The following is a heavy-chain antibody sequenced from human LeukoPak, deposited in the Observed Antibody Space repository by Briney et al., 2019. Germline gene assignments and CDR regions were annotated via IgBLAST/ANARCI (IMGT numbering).Heavy chain of an antibody. V-gene: IGHV4-34*01. CDR1: GGSFSGYY. J-gene: IGHJ3*02. CDR3: ARDRGYSYGWDAFDI. CDR2: INHSGST. Sequence: SETLSLTCAVYGGSFSGYYWSWIRQPPGKGLEWIGEINHSGSTNYNPSLKSRVTISVDTSKNQFSLKLSSVTAADTAVYYCARDRGYSYGWDAFDIWGQGTMVTVSS. D-gene: IGHD5-18*01.